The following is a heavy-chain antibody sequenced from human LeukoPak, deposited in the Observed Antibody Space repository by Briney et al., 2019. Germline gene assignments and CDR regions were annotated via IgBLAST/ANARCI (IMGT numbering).Heavy chain of an antibody. J-gene: IGHJ6*03. D-gene: IGHD2-15*01. Sequence: KSGGSLRLSCAASGFTFSSYSMNWVRQAPGEGLEWVSSISSSSSYIYYADSVKGRFTISRDNAKNSLYLQMNSLRAEDTAVYYCARDHCSGGSCYWTHYYYYYYMDVWGKGTTVTVSS. V-gene: IGHV3-21*01. CDR3: ARDHCSGGSCYWTHYYYYYYMDV. CDR1: GFTFSSYS. CDR2: ISSSSSYI.